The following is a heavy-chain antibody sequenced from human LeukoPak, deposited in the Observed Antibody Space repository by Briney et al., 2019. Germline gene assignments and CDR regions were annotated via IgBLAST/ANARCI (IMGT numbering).Heavy chain of an antibody. CDR1: GYTFTSYG. CDR2: ISAYNGNT. J-gene: IGHJ5*02. D-gene: IGHD2-15*01. V-gene: IGHV1-18*01. CDR3: ARDRYCSGGSCYRFWFDP. Sequence: ASVKVSCKASGYTFTSYGISWVRQAPGQGLEWLGWISAYNGNTNYAQKDQGRVTMTTDTSTNTAYMELRSLRSDDTAVYYCARDRYCSGGSCYRFWFDPWGQGTLVIVSS.